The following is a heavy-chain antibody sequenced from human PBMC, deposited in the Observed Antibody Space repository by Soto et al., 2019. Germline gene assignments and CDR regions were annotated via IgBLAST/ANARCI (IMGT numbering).Heavy chain of an antibody. CDR1: GFTFSSYS. J-gene: IGHJ4*02. CDR2: IFVSSTII. D-gene: IGHD3-9*01. V-gene: IGHV3-48*04. CDR3: ARDKDWAFDY. Sequence: EVPLVESGGGLVQPGGSLRLSCVASGFTFSSYSMVWVRQAPGKGLEWVSYIFVSSTIIYYADSVKGRFTVSRDNTQNSLFLLMNSLRAEDTAVYYCARDKDWAFDYWGQGTLVTVSS.